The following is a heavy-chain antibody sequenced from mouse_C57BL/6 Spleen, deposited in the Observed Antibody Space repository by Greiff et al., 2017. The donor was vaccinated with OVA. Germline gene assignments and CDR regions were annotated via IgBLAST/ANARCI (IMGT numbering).Heavy chain of an antibody. Sequence: QVQLQQSGAELVRPGASVKLSCKASGYTFTDYYINWVKQRPGQGLEWIARIYPGSGNTYYNEKFKGKATLTAEKSSSTAYMQLSSLTSEDSAVYFCARYEDYDRDYYAMDYWGQGTSVTVSS. CDR2: IYPGSGNT. V-gene: IGHV1-76*01. CDR1: GYTFTDYY. J-gene: IGHJ4*01. CDR3: ARYEDYDRDYYAMDY. D-gene: IGHD2-4*01.